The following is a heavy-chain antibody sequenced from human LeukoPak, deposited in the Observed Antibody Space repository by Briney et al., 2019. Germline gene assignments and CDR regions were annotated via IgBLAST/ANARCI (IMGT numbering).Heavy chain of an antibody. CDR2: IKQGGSEK. Sequence: GGSLRLSCAASGFTFSSYAMSWVRQAPGKGLEWVANIKQGGSEKYYVDSVKGRFTISRDNAKNSLYLQMNSLRAEDTAVYYCARDLASDYVWGSYRYYFDYWGQGTLVTVSS. CDR3: ARDLASDYVWGSYRYYFDY. V-gene: IGHV3-7*01. CDR1: GFTFSSYA. D-gene: IGHD3-16*02. J-gene: IGHJ4*02.